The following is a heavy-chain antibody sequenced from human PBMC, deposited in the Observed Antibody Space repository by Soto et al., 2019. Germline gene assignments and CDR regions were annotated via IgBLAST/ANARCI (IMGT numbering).Heavy chain of an antibody. D-gene: IGHD2-15*01. CDR2: ISSSSSYI. CDR3: ARDGGYCSGGSCYTSDERGY. Sequence: GGSLRLSCAASGFTFSSYSMNWVRQAPGKGLEWVSSISSSSSYIYYADSVKGRFTISRDNAKSSLYLQMNSLRAEDTAVYYCARDGGYCSGGSCYTSDERGYWGQGTLVTVSS. V-gene: IGHV3-21*01. CDR1: GFTFSSYS. J-gene: IGHJ4*02.